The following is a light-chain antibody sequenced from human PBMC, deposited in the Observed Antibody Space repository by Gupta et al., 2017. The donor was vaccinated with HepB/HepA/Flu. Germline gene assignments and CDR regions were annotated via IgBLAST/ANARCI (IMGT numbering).Light chain of an antibody. Sequence: QSALTQPASVSGSPGQSITISCTGTSSTVGGYNHVSWYQQHPGKAPKLMIHDVNYRPSGVSNRFSGSKSGSTASLTISGLQAEDEADYYCSPYPSSITCVFGTGTKVTVL. CDR2: DVN. CDR3: SPYPSSITCV. V-gene: IGLV2-14*01. CDR1: SSTVGGYNH. J-gene: IGLJ1*01.